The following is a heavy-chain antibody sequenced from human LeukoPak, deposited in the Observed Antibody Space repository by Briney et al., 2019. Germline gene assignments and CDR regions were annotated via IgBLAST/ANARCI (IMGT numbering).Heavy chain of an antibody. CDR2: IRYDESDK. D-gene: IGHD3-3*01. CDR3: AKDYRFSAGYMDV. CDR1: GFTFSTYG. V-gene: IGHV3-30*02. J-gene: IGHJ6*03. Sequence: GGSLRLSCAASGFTFSTYGMHWVRQAPGKGLEWVAFIRYDESDKYYGDSVKGRFTISRDNSKNTLYLQMNSLRAEDTAVYYCAKDYRFSAGYMDVWGKGTTVTVSS.